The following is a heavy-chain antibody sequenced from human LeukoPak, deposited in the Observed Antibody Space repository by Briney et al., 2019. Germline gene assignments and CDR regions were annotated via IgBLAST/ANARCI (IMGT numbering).Heavy chain of an antibody. CDR3: ARETLRITIFGVVEGYNWFDP. CDR2: IYTSGST. Sequence: SETLSLTCTVSGGSISSYYWSWIRQPAGKGLEWIGRIYTSGSTNYNPSLKSRVTMSVDTSKNQFSLKLSSVTAADTAVYYCARETLRITIFGVVEGYNWFDPWGQGTRVTVSS. CDR1: GGSISSYY. D-gene: IGHD3-3*01. J-gene: IGHJ5*02. V-gene: IGHV4-4*07.